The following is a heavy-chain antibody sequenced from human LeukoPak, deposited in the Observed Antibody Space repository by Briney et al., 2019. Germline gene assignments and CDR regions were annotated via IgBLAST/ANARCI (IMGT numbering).Heavy chain of an antibody. CDR2: IYYSGST. CDR1: GGSISSYY. V-gene: IGHV4-59*01. Sequence: PSETLSLTCTASGGSISSYYWSWIRQPPGKGLEWIGYIYYSGSTNYNPSLKSQVTISVDTSKNQFSLKLSSVTAADTAVYYCARGSAGSSRRGYYYYYMDVWGKGTTVTVSS. J-gene: IGHJ6*03. D-gene: IGHD6-13*01. CDR3: ARGSAGSSRRGYYYYYMDV.